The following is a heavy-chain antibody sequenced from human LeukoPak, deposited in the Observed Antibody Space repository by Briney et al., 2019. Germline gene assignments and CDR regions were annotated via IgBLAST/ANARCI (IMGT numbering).Heavy chain of an antibody. Sequence: PGGSLRLSCAASGLTFSSYSMNWLRQAPGKGLEGVSSISSSSSNIYYADSVKGRFTISRDNAKNSLHLQMSSLRAEDTAVYYCARLLYNFGAYMDVWGKGTTVTVSS. CDR1: GLTFSSYS. CDR3: ARLLYNFGAYMDV. CDR2: ISSSSSNI. V-gene: IGHV3-21*01. D-gene: IGHD3-3*01. J-gene: IGHJ6*03.